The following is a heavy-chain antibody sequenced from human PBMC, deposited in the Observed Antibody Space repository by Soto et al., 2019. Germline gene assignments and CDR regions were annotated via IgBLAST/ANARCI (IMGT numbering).Heavy chain of an antibody. CDR1: GGSFSGYY. D-gene: IGHD6-19*01. J-gene: IGHJ6*02. CDR3: ARGPGIAVGGVTFYYYGMDV. Sequence: SETLSLTCAVYGGSFSGYYWSWIRQPPGKGLEWIGEINHNGSTNYNSSLKSRVTTSLDTSKNQFSLKLNSVTAADTAVYYCARGPGIAVGGVTFYYYGMDVWGQGTTVTVSS. CDR2: INHNGST. V-gene: IGHV4-34*01.